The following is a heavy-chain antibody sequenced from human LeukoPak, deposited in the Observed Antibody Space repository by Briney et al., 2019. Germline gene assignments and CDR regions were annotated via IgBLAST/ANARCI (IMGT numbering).Heavy chain of an antibody. CDR1: GYSISSGYY. D-gene: IGHD4-17*01. V-gene: IGHV4-38-2*01. CDR3: ARQIHDYGDYFDY. Sequence: SETLSLTCAVSGYSISSGYYWGWIRQPPGKGLEWIGSIYHSGSTYYNPYLKSRVTISVDTSKHQSSLKLSSVTAADTAVYYCARQIHDYGDYFDYWGQGTLVTVSS. J-gene: IGHJ4*02. CDR2: IYHSGST.